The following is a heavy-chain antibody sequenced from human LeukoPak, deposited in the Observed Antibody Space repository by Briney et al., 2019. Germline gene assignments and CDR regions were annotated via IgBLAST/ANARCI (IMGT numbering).Heavy chain of an antibody. D-gene: IGHD3-10*01. CDR3: AKAKSMVQPEYFDY. CDR2: ISGSGGSA. J-gene: IGHJ4*02. V-gene: IGHV3-23*01. Sequence: GGSLRLSCAASGFAFSSYAMSWVRQAPGKGLEWVSAISGSGGSAYYADSVKGRFTISRDNSKNTLYLQMNSLRAEDTAVYYCAKAKSMVQPEYFDYWGQGTLVTVSS. CDR1: GFAFSSYA.